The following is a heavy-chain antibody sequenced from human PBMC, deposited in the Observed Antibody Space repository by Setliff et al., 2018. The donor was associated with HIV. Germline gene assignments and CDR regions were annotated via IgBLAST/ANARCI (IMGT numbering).Heavy chain of an antibody. CDR2: IYHNGNT. J-gene: IGHJ5*02. CDR1: GGSISGSLYY. Sequence: LSLTCTVSGGSISGSLYYWGWIRQPPGKGLEWIGSIYHNGNTIYNPSLNSRVTISVDTSKRQFSLRLRSLTAADTAVYYCVRWVGTSGWFDPWGQGTLVTVSS. CDR3: VRWVGTSGWFDP. V-gene: IGHV4-39*01. D-gene: IGHD1-26*01.